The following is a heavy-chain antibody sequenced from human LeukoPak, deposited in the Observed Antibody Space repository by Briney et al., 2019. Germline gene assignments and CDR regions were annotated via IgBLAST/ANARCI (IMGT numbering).Heavy chain of an antibody. Sequence: SETLSLTCTVSSGSISNSDYYWSWVRQPPGKGLEWIAYIYYSGSTSYNPSLKSRVTISVDTSKNQFSLKVNSVTAADTAVYHCARVVSGSGNPFDYWGQGTLVTVSS. V-gene: IGHV4-30-4*01. CDR1: SGSISNSDYY. CDR3: ARVVSGSGNPFDY. D-gene: IGHD3-10*01. J-gene: IGHJ4*02. CDR2: IYYSGST.